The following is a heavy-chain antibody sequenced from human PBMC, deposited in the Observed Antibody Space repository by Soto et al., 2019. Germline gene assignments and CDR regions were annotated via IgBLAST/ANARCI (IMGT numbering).Heavy chain of an antibody. Sequence: PGGSLRLSCAASGFTFSNYGMSWVRQAPGKGLEWISAVSGGGGSTYYPDSVKGGLTISRDNSKNTLYLQMNTLRAEDTAVYYFAKVLRVQGIGYNWNYFDYWGQGTMVTVSS. CDR3: AKVLRVQGIGYNWNYFDY. V-gene: IGHV3-23*01. J-gene: IGHJ4*02. CDR1: GFTFSNYG. CDR2: VSGGGGST. D-gene: IGHD1-20*01.